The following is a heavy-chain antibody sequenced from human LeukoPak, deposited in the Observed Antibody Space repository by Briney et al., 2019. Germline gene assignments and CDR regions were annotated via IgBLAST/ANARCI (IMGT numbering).Heavy chain of an antibody. Sequence: SETLSRTCTVSGGSISSYYWSWIRQPAGKGLEWIGRIYTSGSTNYNPSLKSRVTMSVDTSKNQFSLKLSSVTAADTAVYYCARGGRAANWDLNYYDSSEFGYWGQGTLVTVSS. V-gene: IGHV4-4*07. CDR2: IYTSGST. D-gene: IGHD3-22*01. CDR1: GGSISSYY. CDR3: ARGGRAANWDLNYYDSSEFGY. J-gene: IGHJ4*02.